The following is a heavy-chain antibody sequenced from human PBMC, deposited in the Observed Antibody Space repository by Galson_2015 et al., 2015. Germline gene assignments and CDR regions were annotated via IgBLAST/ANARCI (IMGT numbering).Heavy chain of an antibody. Sequence: SLRLSCAASGFTFSNAWMSWVRQAPGKGLEWVGRIKSKTDGGTTDYAAPVKGRFTISRDDSKNTLYLQMNSLKTEDTAVYYCTTVTIAAADPDFDYWSQGTLVTVSS. CDR1: GFTFSNAW. D-gene: IGHD6-13*01. V-gene: IGHV3-15*01. CDR3: TTVTIAAADPDFDY. CDR2: IKSKTDGGTT. J-gene: IGHJ4*02.